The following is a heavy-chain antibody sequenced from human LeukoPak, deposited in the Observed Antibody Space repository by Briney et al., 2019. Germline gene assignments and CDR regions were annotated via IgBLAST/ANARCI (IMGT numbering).Heavy chain of an antibody. J-gene: IGHJ4*02. D-gene: IGHD3-3*01. CDR3: ATGLYYDFWSGYPAHHYFDY. CDR2: IYYSGST. CDR1: GGSISSSSYY. V-gene: IGHV4-39*01. Sequence: SETLSLTCTVSGGSISSSSYYWGWIRQPPGKGLEWIGSIYYSGSTYYNPSLKSRVTISVDTSKNQFSLKLSSVTAADTAVYYCATGLYYDFWSGYPAHHYFDYWGQGTLVTVSS.